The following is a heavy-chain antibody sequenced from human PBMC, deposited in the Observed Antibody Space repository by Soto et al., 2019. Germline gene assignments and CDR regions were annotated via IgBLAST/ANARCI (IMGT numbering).Heavy chain of an antibody. CDR1: GFTFGSHS. V-gene: IGHV3-21*01. D-gene: IGHD5-12*01. Sequence: EVQLVESGGGLVEPGGYLSLSCAASGFTFGSHSMNWVRQAPGKGLEWVSCISSTGDYRSYADSVRGRFTISRDNAKNLVHLEINGLRAEDTALYYCARVGAGWLQSDEFDSWGQGPLVTVSS. J-gene: IGHJ4*02. CDR2: ISSTGDYR. CDR3: ARVGAGWLQSDEFDS.